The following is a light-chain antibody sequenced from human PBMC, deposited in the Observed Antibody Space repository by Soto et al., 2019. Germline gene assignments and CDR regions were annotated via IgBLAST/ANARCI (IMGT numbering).Light chain of an antibody. CDR3: QVRDVWPS. Sequence: IVLTQSPVTLAVSPGESAVLSCRASQSVSTSLAWYQHKPGQAPRLFIYDASKRAPGIPARFTGSGSGTDFTINISSLEPLDIAVYYCQVRDVWPSFGQGTKVEIK. J-gene: IGKJ1*01. CDR2: DAS. V-gene: IGKV3-11*01. CDR1: QSVSTS.